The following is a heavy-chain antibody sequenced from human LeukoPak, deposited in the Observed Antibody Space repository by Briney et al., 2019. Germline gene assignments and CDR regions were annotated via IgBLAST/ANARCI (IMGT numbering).Heavy chain of an antibody. D-gene: IGHD3-10*01. V-gene: IGHV1-8*01. CDR3: ARGSYGSGSYWLDNWFDP. CDR2: MNPNSGNT. CDR1: GYTFTSYD. Sequence: GASVKVSCKASGYTFTSYDINWVRQATGQGLEWMGWMNPNSGNTGYAQKFQGRVTMTRNTSISTAYMELSSLRSEDTAVYYCARGSYGSGSYWLDNWFDPWGQGTLVTVSS. J-gene: IGHJ5*02.